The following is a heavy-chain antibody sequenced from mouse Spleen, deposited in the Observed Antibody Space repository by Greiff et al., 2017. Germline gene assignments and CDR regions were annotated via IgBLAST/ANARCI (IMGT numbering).Heavy chain of an antibody. V-gene: IGHV1-18*01. CDR2: INPNNGGT. Sequence: VQLQQSGPELVKPGASVKIPCKASGYTFTDYNMDWVKQSHGKSLEWIGDINPNNGGTIYNQKFKGKATLTVDKSSSTAYMELRSLTSEDTAVYYCARSEHDGPAWFAYWGQGTLVTVSA. CDR1: GYTFTDYN. J-gene: IGHJ3*01. CDR3: ARSEHDGPAWFAY. D-gene: IGHD2-3*01.